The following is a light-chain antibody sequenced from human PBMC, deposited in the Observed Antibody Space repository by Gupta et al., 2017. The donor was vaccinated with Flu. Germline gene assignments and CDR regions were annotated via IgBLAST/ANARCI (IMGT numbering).Light chain of an antibody. J-gene: IGLJ2*01. V-gene: IGLV1-51*02. CDR1: SSNIGNNY. CDR2: ENN. CDR3: GTWDSSLSAGV. Sequence: QSALTQPCSVSAALGQKVTISCSGSSSNIGNNYVSWYQQLPGTAPKLLIYENNKRPSGIPDRFSGSKSGTSATLGITGRQTGDEADYYCGTWDSSLSAGVFGGGTKLTVL.